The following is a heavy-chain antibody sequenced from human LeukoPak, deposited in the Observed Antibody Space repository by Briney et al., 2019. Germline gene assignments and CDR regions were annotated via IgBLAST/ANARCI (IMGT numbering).Heavy chain of an antibody. CDR2: INSDGSST. V-gene: IGHV3-74*01. CDR3: ARDGDGYNEFDY. Sequence: PGGSLRLSCAASGFTFSSYWMHWVRQAPGKGLVWVSRINSDGSSTSCADSVKGRFTISRDNAKNTLYLQMNSLRAEDTAVYYCARDGDGYNEFDYWGQGTLVTVSS. D-gene: IGHD5-24*01. J-gene: IGHJ4*02. CDR1: GFTFSSYW.